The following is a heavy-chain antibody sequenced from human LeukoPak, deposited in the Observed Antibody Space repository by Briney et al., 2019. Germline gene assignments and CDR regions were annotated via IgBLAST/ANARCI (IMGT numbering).Heavy chain of an antibody. CDR2: ITSSSSSM. V-gene: IGHV3-21*01. J-gene: IGHJ4*02. CDR3: ARECSSGVCYRDF. D-gene: IGHD2-8*01. Sequence: GGSLRLSCAASGFTFSNYSMNWVRQAPGKGLEWVSTITSSSSSMYYADSVKGRFTVSRDNAKNSLYLQMNSLGAEDTAVYYCARECSSGVCYRDFWGQGTLVTVSS. CDR1: GFTFSNYS.